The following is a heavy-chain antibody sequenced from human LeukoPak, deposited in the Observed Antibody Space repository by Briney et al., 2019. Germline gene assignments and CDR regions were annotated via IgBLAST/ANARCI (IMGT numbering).Heavy chain of an antibody. V-gene: IGHV1-69*04. CDR1: VGTFISYA. Sequence: ASVKVSCKASVGTFISYAISWVRQAPGQGLAWMGRIIPILGIPNYAQKFQGRLTITAHQSTSTAYMELSSLRSEDTAVYYCARDPDIVAATDYWGQGPLVTVSS. D-gene: IGHD5-12*01. J-gene: IGHJ4*02. CDR2: IIPILGIP. CDR3: ARDPDIVAATDY.